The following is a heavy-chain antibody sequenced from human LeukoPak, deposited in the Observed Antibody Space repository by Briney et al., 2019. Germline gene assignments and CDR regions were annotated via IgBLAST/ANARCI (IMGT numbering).Heavy chain of an antibody. J-gene: IGHJ6*02. V-gene: IGHV3-23*01. CDR1: GFTFSGYA. Sequence: GGSLRLSCAASGFTFSGYAMNWVRQAPGKGLEWVSAIRTTGDNTDYADSVKGRFTISRDNSKNTLYLQMDSLSAEDTAVYYCAKDHYGGNHYYFGMDVWGQGTTVTVSS. CDR2: IRTTGDNT. CDR3: AKDHYGGNHYYFGMDV. D-gene: IGHD4-23*01.